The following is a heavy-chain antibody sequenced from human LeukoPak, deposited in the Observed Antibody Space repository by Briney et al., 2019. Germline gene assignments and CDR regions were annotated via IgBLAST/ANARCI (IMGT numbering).Heavy chain of an antibody. CDR3: ARNGPYCSGGSCYSDY. D-gene: IGHD2-15*01. V-gene: IGHV1-18*01. Sequence: ASVKVSCKTSGYSFSNYGITWVRQAPGQGLEWMGWISAYNGNTNYAQKLQGRVTMTTDTSTSTAYMELRSLRSDDTVVYYCARNGPYCSGGSCYSDYWGQGTLVTVSS. J-gene: IGHJ4*02. CDR2: ISAYNGNT. CDR1: GYSFSNYG.